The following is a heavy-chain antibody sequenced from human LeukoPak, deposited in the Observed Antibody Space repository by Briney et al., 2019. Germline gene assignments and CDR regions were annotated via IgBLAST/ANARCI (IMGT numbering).Heavy chain of an antibody. CDR1: GFTFSNYG. CDR3: ARGNYYGSGCDF. J-gene: IGHJ4*02. Sequence: GGSLRLSCAASGFTFSNYGMHWVRQAPGRGLEWVAFIYYHGNNKNYADFVKGRFTISRDNSKNTLFLQMNSLRAEDTAVYYCARGNYYGSGCDFWGQGSLVTVSS. V-gene: IGHV3-30*02. CDR2: IYYHGNNK. D-gene: IGHD3-10*01.